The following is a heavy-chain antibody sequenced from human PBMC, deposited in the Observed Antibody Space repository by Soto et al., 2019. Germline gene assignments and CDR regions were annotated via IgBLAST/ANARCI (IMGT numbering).Heavy chain of an antibody. CDR3: ARGAFATYYFDA. CDR1: GFIFSNDW. J-gene: IGHJ4*02. Sequence: GGALSLSCAASGFIFSNDWMHWVLQAPGMGLVWVSRIKGDGSRTNYADSVKGRFTISRDNAKNTLYLQIDSLRAEDTAVYYWARGAFATYYFDALCQGSLVTVSS. D-gene: IGHD3-3*01. V-gene: IGHV3-74*01. CDR2: IKGDGSRT.